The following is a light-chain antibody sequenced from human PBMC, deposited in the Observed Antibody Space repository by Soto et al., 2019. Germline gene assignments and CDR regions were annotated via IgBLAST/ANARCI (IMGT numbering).Light chain of an antibody. CDR2: EVS. CDR1: NSDVGGYNY. J-gene: IGLJ2*01. V-gene: IGLV2-14*01. Sequence: QSALTQPASVSGSPGQSITISCTGTNSDVGGYNYVSWYQQHPGKAPKLMIYEVSNRPSGVSNRFSGSKSGNTASLTISGLQAEDEADYCCSSYTSSGTLGVFGGGTKLTVL. CDR3: SSYTSSGTLGV.